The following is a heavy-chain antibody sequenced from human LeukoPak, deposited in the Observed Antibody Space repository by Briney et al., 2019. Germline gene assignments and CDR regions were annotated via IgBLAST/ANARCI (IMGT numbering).Heavy chain of an antibody. D-gene: IGHD6-19*01. CDR2: IYPGDSDT. Sequence: GESLNISCKGSGYSFTSYWIGWVRQMPGKGLGWMGIIYPGDSDTRYSPSIQGQVTISADKSISTAYLQWSSLKASDTAMYYCARQLSDSSGWYPGHYWRQGTMVTVCS. CDR1: GYSFTSYW. J-gene: IGHJ4*02. V-gene: IGHV5-51*01. CDR3: ARQLSDSSGWYPGHY.